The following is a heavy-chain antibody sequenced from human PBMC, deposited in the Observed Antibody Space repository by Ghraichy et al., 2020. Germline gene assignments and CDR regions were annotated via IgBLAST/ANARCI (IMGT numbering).Heavy chain of an antibody. V-gene: IGHV3-23*01. CDR1: GFTFSSYA. CDR2: ISGSGGST. Sequence: GGSLRLSCAASGFTFSSYAMSWVRQAPGKGLEWVSAISGSGGSTYYADSVKGRFTISRDNSKNTLYLQMNSLRAEDTAVYYCANTGYDSSGYYYSWYFDLWGRGTLVTVSS. D-gene: IGHD3-22*01. CDR3: ANTGYDSSGYYYSWYFDL. J-gene: IGHJ2*01.